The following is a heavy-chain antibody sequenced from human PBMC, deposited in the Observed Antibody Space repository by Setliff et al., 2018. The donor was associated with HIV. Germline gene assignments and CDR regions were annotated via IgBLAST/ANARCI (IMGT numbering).Heavy chain of an antibody. J-gene: IGHJ3*02. CDR3: ARDTMWAFDI. CDR2: IGGRFDT. CDR1: GFTFSDYS. V-gene: IGHV3-48*01. D-gene: IGHD3-10*02. Sequence: SGFTFSDYSMNWVRQAPGKGLEWVSFIGGRFDTYYADSVKGRFTISRDNAKKSLYLQMNSLRADDTAVYYCARDTMWAFDIWGQGTLVTVSS.